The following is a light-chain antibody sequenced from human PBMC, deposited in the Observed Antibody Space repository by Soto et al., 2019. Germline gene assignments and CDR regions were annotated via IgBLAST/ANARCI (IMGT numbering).Light chain of an antibody. Sequence: TVLTQSPATLSLSPGERATLSCRASQSVSSYLAWYQQKPGQAPRLLIYDASNRATGIPARFSGSGSGTDFTLTIRSLEPEDFAVYYCQQRSNWLYTFGQGTKLDI. CDR1: QSVSSY. J-gene: IGKJ2*01. CDR3: QQRSNWLYT. V-gene: IGKV3-11*01. CDR2: DAS.